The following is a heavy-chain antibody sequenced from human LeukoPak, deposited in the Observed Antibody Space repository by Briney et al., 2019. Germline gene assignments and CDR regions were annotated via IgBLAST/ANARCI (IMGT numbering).Heavy chain of an antibody. CDR1: GFTLSSYG. D-gene: IGHD6-19*01. Sequence: GGSLRLSCAASGFTLSSYGMSWVRQAPGKGLQWVAAISAGGGRTYYADSVNGRFTISRANSKNTLSLQMNSLRAEDTAVYYCAKDFVGVAVAGLWGQGSLVTVSS. V-gene: IGHV3-23*01. CDR2: ISAGGGRT. CDR3: AKDFVGVAVAGL. J-gene: IGHJ4*02.